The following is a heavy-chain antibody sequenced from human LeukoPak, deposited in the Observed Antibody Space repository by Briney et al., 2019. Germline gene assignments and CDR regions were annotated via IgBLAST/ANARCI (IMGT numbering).Heavy chain of an antibody. CDR3: AKDEGDGDPPNPFDY. Sequence: SGGSLRLSCAASGFTFSSYAMSWVRQAPGKGLEWDSAISGSGGSTYYADSVKGRFTISRDNSKNTLYLQMNSLRAEDTAVYYCAKDEGDGDPPNPFDYWGQGTLVTVSS. CDR2: ISGSGGST. D-gene: IGHD4-17*01. J-gene: IGHJ4*02. CDR1: GFTFSSYA. V-gene: IGHV3-23*01.